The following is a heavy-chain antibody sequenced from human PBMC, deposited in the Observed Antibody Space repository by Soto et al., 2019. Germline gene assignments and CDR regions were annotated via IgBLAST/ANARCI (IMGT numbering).Heavy chain of an antibody. D-gene: IGHD4-4*01. J-gene: IGHJ3*02. CDR2: IKQDGSEK. CDR1: GFIFSSFW. V-gene: IGHV3-7*01. Sequence: EVQLVESGGGLVQPGGSLRLCCAGSGFIFSSFWMNWVRQAPGKGLEWVANIKQDGSEKYYVDSVKGRFTISRDNAKNSLYLQMNSLRAEDTAVYYCLVTTSAVGIWGQGTMVTVSS. CDR3: LVTTSAVGI.